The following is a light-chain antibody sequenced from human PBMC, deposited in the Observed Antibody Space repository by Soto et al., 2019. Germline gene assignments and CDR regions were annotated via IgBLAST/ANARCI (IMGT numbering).Light chain of an antibody. Sequence: VLTQSPGTLSLSPGERATLSCRASQSVSSNLAWYQQKPGQAPRLLIYGASTRATGIPARFSGSGSGTEFTLTISSLQAEDSAVYYCHQYNNWPLGTFGPGTKVDI. CDR2: GAS. CDR1: QSVSSN. J-gene: IGKJ1*01. V-gene: IGKV3-15*01. CDR3: HQYNNWPLGT.